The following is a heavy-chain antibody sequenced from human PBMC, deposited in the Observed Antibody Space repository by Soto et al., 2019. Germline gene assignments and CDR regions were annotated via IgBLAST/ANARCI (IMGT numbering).Heavy chain of an antibody. CDR1: GYTFTSYG. J-gene: IGHJ4*02. D-gene: IGHD4-17*01. Sequence: ASVKVSCKASGYTFTSYGISWVRQAPGQGLEWMGWISAYNGNTNYAQKLQGRVTMTTDTSTSTAYMELRCLRSDDTAVYYCARYDDYGDYAPFDYWGQGTLVTVSS. CDR3: ARYDDYGDYAPFDY. V-gene: IGHV1-18*01. CDR2: ISAYNGNT.